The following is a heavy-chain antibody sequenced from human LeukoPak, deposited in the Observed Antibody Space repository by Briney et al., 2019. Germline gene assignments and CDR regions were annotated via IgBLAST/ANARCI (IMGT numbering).Heavy chain of an antibody. CDR2: IYYSGST. V-gene: IGHV4-39*01. CDR1: GGSISSSSYY. D-gene: IGHD3-22*01. CDR3: ARLTPITMIVVGTIDY. Sequence: SETLSLTCTVSGGSISSSSYYGGWIRQPPGKGLEWIGSIYYSGSTYYNPSLKSRVTISVDTSKNQFSLKLSSVTAADTAVYYCARLTPITMIVVGTIDYWGQGTLVTVSS. J-gene: IGHJ4*02.